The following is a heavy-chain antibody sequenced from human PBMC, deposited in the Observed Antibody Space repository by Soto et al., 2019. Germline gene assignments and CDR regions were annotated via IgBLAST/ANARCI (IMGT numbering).Heavy chain of an antibody. CDR2: ISAYNGNT. D-gene: IGHD6-13*01. V-gene: IGHV1-18*01. J-gene: IGHJ5*02. CDR1: GYTFTSYG. Sequence: GASVKVSCKASGYTFTSYGISWVRQAPGQGLEWMGWISAYNGNTNYAQKLQGRVTMTTDTSTSTAYMELSSLRSEDTAVYYCATKSRDSSSWFLLGGFDPWGQGTLVTVSS. CDR3: ATKSRDSSSWFLLGGFDP.